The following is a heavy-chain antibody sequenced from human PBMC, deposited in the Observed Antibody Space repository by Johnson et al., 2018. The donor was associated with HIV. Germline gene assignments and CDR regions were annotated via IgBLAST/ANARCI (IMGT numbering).Heavy chain of an antibody. CDR1: GFTFSNAW. D-gene: IGHD3-10*01. V-gene: IGHV3-15*01. CDR3: TTDYYGSGSYYNSDAFDI. Sequence: VQLVESGGGLVKPGGSLRLSCAASGFTFSNAWMSWVRQAPGKGLEWVGRIKSKTDGGTTDYAAPVKCRFTISRDDSKNTLYLQMNSLKTEDTAVYYCTTDYYGSGSYYNSDAFDIWGQGTMVTVSS. J-gene: IGHJ3*02. CDR2: IKSKTDGGTT.